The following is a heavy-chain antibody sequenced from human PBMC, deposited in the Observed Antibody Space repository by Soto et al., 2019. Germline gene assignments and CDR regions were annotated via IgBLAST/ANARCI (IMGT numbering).Heavy chain of an antibody. Sequence: PGGSLRLSCAASGFTFSSYSMNWVRQAPGKGLEWVSYISSSSSTIYYADSVKGRFTISRDNAKNSLYLQMNSLRAEDTAVYYCAREAYGDYVATSTGNWFDPWGQGTLVTVSS. CDR2: ISSSSSTI. D-gene: IGHD4-17*01. J-gene: IGHJ5*02. CDR1: GFTFSSYS. CDR3: AREAYGDYVATSTGNWFDP. V-gene: IGHV3-48*01.